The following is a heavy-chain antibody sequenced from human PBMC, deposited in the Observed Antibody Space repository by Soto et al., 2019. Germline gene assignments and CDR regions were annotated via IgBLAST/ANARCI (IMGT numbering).Heavy chain of an antibody. CDR2: IYYSGST. CDR1: GGSISSGGYY. Sequence: PSETLSLTCTASGGSISSGGYYWSWIRQHPGKGLEWIGYIYYSGSTYYNPSLKSRVTISVDTSKNQFSLKLRSVTAADTAVYYCARTSIVVVKAAYSYYGMDVWGQGPKGTVS. J-gene: IGHJ6*02. V-gene: IGHV4-31*03. D-gene: IGHD2-2*01. CDR3: ARTSIVVVKAAYSYYGMDV.